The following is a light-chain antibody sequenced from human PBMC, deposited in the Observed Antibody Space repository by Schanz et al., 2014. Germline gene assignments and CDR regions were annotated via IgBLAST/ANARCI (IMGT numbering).Light chain of an antibody. CDR1: QSINSW. CDR2: KAS. J-gene: IGKJ1*01. CDR3: HQYNSYSWT. V-gene: IGKV1-5*03. Sequence: DIQMTQSPSTLSASVGDRVTITCRASQSINSWLAWYQQKPGKAPKLLIYKASRLDSGVPSRFSGSGSGTEFTLSSSSRKPEDVATDYCHQYNSYSWTFGQGTKVEIK.